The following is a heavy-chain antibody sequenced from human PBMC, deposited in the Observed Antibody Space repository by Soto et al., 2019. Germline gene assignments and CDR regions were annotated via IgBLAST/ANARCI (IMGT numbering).Heavy chain of an antibody. Sequence: GASVTVSCKASGYTFTSYAMHWVRQAPGQRLEWMGWINAGNGNTKYSQKFQGRVTITRDTSASTAYMELSSLRSEDTAVYYCARDGYSSGWLYNWFGPWGQGTLVTVSS. CDR2: INAGNGNT. CDR3: ARDGYSSGWLYNWFGP. J-gene: IGHJ5*02. CDR1: GYTFTSYA. V-gene: IGHV1-3*01. D-gene: IGHD6-19*01.